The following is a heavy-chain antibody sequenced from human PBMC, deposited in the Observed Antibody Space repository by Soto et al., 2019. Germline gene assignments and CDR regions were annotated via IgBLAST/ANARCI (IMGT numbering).Heavy chain of an antibody. V-gene: IGHV1-69*13. CDR3: ARVTPRGRNLDY. J-gene: IGHJ4*02. D-gene: IGHD4-4*01. Sequence: ASVKVSCKASGGNFSSYAISWVRQAPGQGLEWMGGIIPIFGTANYAQKFKGRVTITADESTSTAYMELSSLRSEDTAVYYCARVTPRGRNLDYWGQGTLVTVSS. CDR1: GGNFSSYA. CDR2: IIPIFGTA.